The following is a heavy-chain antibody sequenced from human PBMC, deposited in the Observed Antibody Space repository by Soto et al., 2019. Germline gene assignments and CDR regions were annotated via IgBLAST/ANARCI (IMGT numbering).Heavy chain of an antibody. Sequence: ASVKVSCKASGYPFTSYYMHWVRQAPGQGLEWMGIINPSGGSTSYAQKFQGRVTMTRDTSTSTVYMELSSLRSEDTAVYYCAREREMATLLLGRYYGMDVWGQGTTVTVSS. J-gene: IGHJ6*02. V-gene: IGHV1-46*01. CDR2: INPSGGST. CDR1: GYPFTSYY. CDR3: AREREMATLLLGRYYGMDV. D-gene: IGHD5-12*01.